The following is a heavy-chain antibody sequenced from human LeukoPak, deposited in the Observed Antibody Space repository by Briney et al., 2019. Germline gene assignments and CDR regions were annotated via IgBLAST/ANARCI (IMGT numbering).Heavy chain of an antibody. D-gene: IGHD1-1*01. CDR3: ARANWNDVDYYYYYMDV. J-gene: IGHJ6*03. CDR1: GGSISSYY. CDR2: IYYSGST. Sequence: SETLSLTCTVSGGSISSYYWSWIRQPPGKGLEWIGYIYYSGSTNYNPSLKSRVTISVDTSKNQFSLKLSSVTAADTAVYYCARANWNDVDYYYYYMDVWGKGTTVTVSS. V-gene: IGHV4-59*01.